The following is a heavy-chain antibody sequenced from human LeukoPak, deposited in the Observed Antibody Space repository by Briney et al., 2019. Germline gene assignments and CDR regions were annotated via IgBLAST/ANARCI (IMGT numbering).Heavy chain of an antibody. J-gene: IGHJ4*02. CDR2: ISSSSSYI. V-gene: IGHV3-21*01. Sequence: GGSLRLSCAASGFTISSYSMNWVRQAPGKGLEWVSSISSSSSYIYYADSVKGRFSISRDNTQNSLSLQMNNLRAEDTAVYYCVREAAATLFDYWRQGTLVTVSS. D-gene: IGHD1-26*01. CDR3: VREAAATLFDY. CDR1: GFTISSYS.